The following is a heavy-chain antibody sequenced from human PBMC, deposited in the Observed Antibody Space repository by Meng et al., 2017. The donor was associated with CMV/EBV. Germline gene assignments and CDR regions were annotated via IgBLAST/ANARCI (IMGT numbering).Heavy chain of an antibody. D-gene: IGHD3/OR15-3a*01. Sequence: GESLKISCAASGFTFSNAWMSWVRQAPGKGLEWVAVISYDGSNKYYADSVKGRFTISRDNSKNTLYLQMNSLRAEDTAVYYCARDDFDYYGMDVWGQGTTVTVSS. CDR2: ISYDGSNK. CDR1: GFTFSNAW. J-gene: IGHJ6*02. V-gene: IGHV3-30*03. CDR3: ARDDFDYYGMDV.